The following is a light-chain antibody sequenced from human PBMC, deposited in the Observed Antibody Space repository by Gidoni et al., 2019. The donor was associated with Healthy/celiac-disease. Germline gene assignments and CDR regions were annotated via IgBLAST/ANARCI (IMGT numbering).Light chain of an antibody. J-gene: IGKJ4*01. V-gene: IGKV1-39*01. CDR1: QSISSY. Sequence: DINMTQSPSSLSASVGDRVTITCRASQSISSYLYWYQQKPGKAPKLLIYAASSLQSGVPSRFSGSGSGTDFTLTISSLQPEDFATYYCQQSYSTLLTFGGGTKVEIK. CDR2: AAS. CDR3: QQSYSTLLT.